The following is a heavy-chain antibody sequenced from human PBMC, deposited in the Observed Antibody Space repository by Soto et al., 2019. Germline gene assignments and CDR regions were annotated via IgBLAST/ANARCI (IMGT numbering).Heavy chain of an antibody. CDR2: IWYDGSNK. Sequence: GGSLRLSCTASGFTFSTYGIHWVRQAPGKGLGGVAVIWYDGSNKYYADSLKARFTISRNNSKNPPYLQMNSLRAENPAVYYVARDRRSSSRPYYYYYYGMDVWGQGTTVTVSS. D-gene: IGHD6-6*01. CDR3: ARDRRSSSRPYYYYYYGMDV. V-gene: IGHV3-33*01. CDR1: GFTFSTYG. J-gene: IGHJ6*02.